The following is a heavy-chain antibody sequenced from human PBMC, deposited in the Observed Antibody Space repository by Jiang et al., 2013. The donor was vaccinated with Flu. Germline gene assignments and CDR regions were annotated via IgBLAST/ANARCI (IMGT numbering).Heavy chain of an antibody. J-gene: IGHJ4*02. CDR2: IGEFNDKT. CDR3: ARLDGADTFDY. CDR1: GYTFTSYT. D-gene: IGHD4/OR15-4a*01. V-gene: IGHV1-18*01. Sequence: EVKKPGASVKVSCKASGYTFTSYTISWVRQAPGQGLEWMGWIGEFNDKTNNAHNFQGRVTLTTDISTRTAYMELRNLTFGDTAVYYCARLDGADTFDYWGQGTLVTVSS.